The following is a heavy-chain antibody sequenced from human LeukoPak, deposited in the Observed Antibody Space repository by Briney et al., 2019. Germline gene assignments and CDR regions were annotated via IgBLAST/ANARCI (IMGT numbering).Heavy chain of an antibody. CDR1: GYTFTGYY. CDR2: IDPNSGGT. V-gene: IGHV1-2*02. D-gene: IGHD3-3*01. J-gene: IGHJ4*02. Sequence: ASVKVSCKASGYTFTGYYMHWVRQAPGQGLEWMGWIDPNSGGTNYAQKFQGRVTMTRDPPISTAYMELSRLRSDDTAVYYCARGGDDFDLEGDWGQGTLVTVSS. CDR3: ARGGDDFDLEGD.